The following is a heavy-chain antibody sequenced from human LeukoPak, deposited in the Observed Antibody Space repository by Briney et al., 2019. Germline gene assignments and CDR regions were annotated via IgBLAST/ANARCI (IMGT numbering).Heavy chain of an antibody. Sequence: GGSLRLSCAASGFTFSGYAMTWVRQAPGKGLEWVSSITGSGDYTYYIDSVKGRFTISRDNSKNILYLQMNSLRGEDTALYYCAKDGLYYDGSAHEYYFDYWGQGTLVAVSS. J-gene: IGHJ4*02. CDR3: AKDGLYYDGSAHEYYFDY. CDR1: GFTFSGYA. D-gene: IGHD3-22*01. V-gene: IGHV3-23*01. CDR2: ITGSGDYT.